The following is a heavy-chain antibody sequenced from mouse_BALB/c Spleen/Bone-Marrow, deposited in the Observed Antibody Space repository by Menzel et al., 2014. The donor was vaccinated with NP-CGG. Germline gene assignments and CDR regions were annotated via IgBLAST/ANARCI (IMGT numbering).Heavy chain of an antibody. CDR3: ARDRGHYFDY. Sequence: ESGPGLVKPSQSLSLPCSVTGYSITSGYYWNWIRQFPGNKLEWMGYKSYDGSNNYNPSLKNRMSITRDTSKNQFFLKLDSVTAEDTGTYYCARDRGHYFDYWGQGTTLTVSS. CDR2: KSYDGSN. CDR1: GYSITSGYY. V-gene: IGHV3-6*02. D-gene: IGHD3-1*01. J-gene: IGHJ2*01.